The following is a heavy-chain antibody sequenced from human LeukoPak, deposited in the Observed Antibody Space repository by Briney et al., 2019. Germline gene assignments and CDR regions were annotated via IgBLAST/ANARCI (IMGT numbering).Heavy chain of an antibody. D-gene: IGHD3-10*01. CDR1: GFTFSSFE. Sequence: GGSLRLSCAASGFTFSSFEMNWVRQAPGKGLEWVSVIFSGGSTYYADSVKGRFTISRDNSRNTLYLQMNSLRAEDTAVYYCARYYYGAGSYSFADYWGQGTLVTVSS. V-gene: IGHV3-53*01. CDR3: ARYYYGAGSYSFADY. J-gene: IGHJ4*02. CDR2: IFSGGST.